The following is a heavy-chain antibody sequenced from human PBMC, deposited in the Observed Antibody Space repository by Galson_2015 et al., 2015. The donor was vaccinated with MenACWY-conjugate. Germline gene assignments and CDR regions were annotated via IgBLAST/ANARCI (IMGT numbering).Heavy chain of an antibody. CDR1: GFTFSSYS. V-gene: IGHV3-48*04. J-gene: IGHJ5*02. CDR2: ISSSSSTI. CDR3: ARGAIKLGQYNWFDP. D-gene: IGHD2-21*01. Sequence: SLRLSCAASGFTFSSYSMNWVRQAPGKGLEWVSYISSSSSTIYYADSVKGRFTISRDNAKNSLYLQMNSLRAEDTAVYYCARGAIKLGQYNWFDPWGQGTLATVSS.